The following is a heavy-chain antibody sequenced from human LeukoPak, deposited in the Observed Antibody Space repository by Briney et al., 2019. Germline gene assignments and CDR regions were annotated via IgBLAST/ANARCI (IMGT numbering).Heavy chain of an antibody. CDR3: AREEVVVVPAAIGYFDY. CDR1: GGSISSGGYY. CDR2: IYTNGST. Sequence: SETLSLTCTVSGGSISSGGYYWSWIRQPAGKGLEWIGRIYTNGSTNYNPSLKSRVTISVDTSKNQFSLKLSSVTAADTAVYYCAREEVVVVPAAIGYFDYWGQGTLVTVSS. J-gene: IGHJ4*02. D-gene: IGHD2-2*01. V-gene: IGHV4-61*02.